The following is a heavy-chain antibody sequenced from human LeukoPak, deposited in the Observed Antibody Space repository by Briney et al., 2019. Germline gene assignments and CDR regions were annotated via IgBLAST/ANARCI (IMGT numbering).Heavy chain of an antibody. V-gene: IGHV3-7*01. CDR1: GFRFNTYW. CDR3: ARGSSGSYFQFIDY. D-gene: IGHD1-26*01. Sequence: PGGSLRLSCAASGFRFNTYWMSWVRQAPGKGLEWVASIKQGGSERHYVDSVKGRFTISRDNAQNSLYLQMNSLGAEDTAVYYCARGSSGSYFQFIDYWGQGTLVTVSS. J-gene: IGHJ4*02. CDR2: IKQGGSER.